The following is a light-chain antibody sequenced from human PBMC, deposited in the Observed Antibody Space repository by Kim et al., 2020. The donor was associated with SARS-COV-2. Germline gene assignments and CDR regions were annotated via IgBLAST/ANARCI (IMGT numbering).Light chain of an antibody. CDR1: SSNIGSYT. V-gene: IGLV1-44*01. CDR3: AAWDDSLNGWV. Sequence: QSVLTQPPSASGTPGQRVTISCSGSSSNIGSYTVTWYQHLPGTAPTLLIYSNNQRPSGVPDRFSGSQSGTSASLAISGLQSEDEADYYCAAWDDSLNGWVFGGGTKVTVL. CDR2: SNN. J-gene: IGLJ3*02.